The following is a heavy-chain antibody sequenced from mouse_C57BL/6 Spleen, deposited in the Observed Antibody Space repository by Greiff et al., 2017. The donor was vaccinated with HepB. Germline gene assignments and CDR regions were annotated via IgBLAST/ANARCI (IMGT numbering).Heavy chain of an antibody. CDR3: ARYYGSSYLYFDV. CDR1: GFTFSDYG. D-gene: IGHD1-1*01. Sequence: EVKLVESGGGLVKPGGSLKLSCAASGFTFSDYGMHWVRQAPEQGLEWVAYISSGSSTIYYANTVKGRYTISRDNARNTLFLQLTSLRSEDTAMYYCARYYGSSYLYFDVWGTGTTVTVSS. J-gene: IGHJ1*03. CDR2: ISSGSSTI. V-gene: IGHV5-17*01.